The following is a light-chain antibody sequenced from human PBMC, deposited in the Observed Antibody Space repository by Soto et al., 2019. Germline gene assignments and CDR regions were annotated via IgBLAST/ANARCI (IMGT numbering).Light chain of an antibody. Sequence: DIQMTQSPSSLSASVGDRVTITCRASKSIDTYLNWYQQRPGQAPKVLIYATYNLHSGGPSRFSGSGSGTAFTLTISSLQPEDFATYYCQQTYSTPRTFGQGTKVEI. CDR2: ATY. J-gene: IGKJ1*01. CDR1: KSIDTY. CDR3: QQTYSTPRT. V-gene: IGKV1-39*01.